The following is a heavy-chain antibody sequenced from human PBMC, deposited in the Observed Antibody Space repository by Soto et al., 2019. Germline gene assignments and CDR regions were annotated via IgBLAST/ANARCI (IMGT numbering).Heavy chain of an antibody. V-gene: IGHV3-64*01. Sequence: EVQLVESGGGLVQPGGSLRLSCVASGFTFSNFAMHWVRQAPGKGLEYVSGISGNGDNTYYANSVKGRFIISRDNSQNSLCLQMGSLRDEDMAVYYCARWWLLPVGFDYWGQGILVIVSS. D-gene: IGHD3-22*01. CDR3: ARWWLLPVGFDY. J-gene: IGHJ4*02. CDR1: GFTFSNFA. CDR2: ISGNGDNT.